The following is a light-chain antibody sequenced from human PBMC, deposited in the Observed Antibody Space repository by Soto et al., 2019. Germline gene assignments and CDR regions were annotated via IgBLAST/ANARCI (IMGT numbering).Light chain of an antibody. CDR2: WAS. J-gene: IGKJ2*01. V-gene: IGKV4-1*01. CDR3: QQYYSTPYT. Sequence: DIVMTQSPDSLTVSLGERATINCKSSQNILSSFNNKNSLGWYQQKPGQPPKLLIFWASTRESGVPGRFTGSGSGTDFTLTISSLQAEDVAVYYCQQYYSTPYTFGQGTKLEIK. CDR1: QNILSSFNNKNS.